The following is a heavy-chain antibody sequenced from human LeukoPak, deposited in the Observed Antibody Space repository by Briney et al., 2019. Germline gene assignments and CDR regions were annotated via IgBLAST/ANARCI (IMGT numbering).Heavy chain of an antibody. J-gene: IGHJ3*02. CDR3: ARVSGPSDAFDI. Sequence: GGSLRLSCAASGFTFSSYSMNWVRQAPGKGLEWVSSISSSSSCIYYADSVKGRFTISRDNAKNSLYLQMNSLRAEDTAVYYCARVSGPSDAFDIWGQGTMVTVSS. V-gene: IGHV3-21*01. CDR2: ISSSSSCI. CDR1: GFTFSSYS.